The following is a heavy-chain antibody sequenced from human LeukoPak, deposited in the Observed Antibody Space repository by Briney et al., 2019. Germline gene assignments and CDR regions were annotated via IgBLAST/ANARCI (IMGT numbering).Heavy chain of an antibody. CDR3: ASPSSSGYYLPFDH. J-gene: IGHJ4*02. V-gene: IGHV3-30-3*01. D-gene: IGHD3-3*01. CDR2: ISFDGNYK. Sequence: GESLRLSCAASGFSFSTSVMHWVRQAPDRGLEWVAVISFDGNYKNYAESLRGRFTISRDNSKNTVFLQVNSLRPEDSAIYYCASPSSSGYYLPFDHWGQGTPVTVSS. CDR1: GFSFSTSV.